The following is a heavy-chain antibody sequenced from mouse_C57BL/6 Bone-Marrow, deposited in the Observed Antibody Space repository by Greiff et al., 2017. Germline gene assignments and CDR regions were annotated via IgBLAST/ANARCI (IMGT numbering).Heavy chain of an antibody. J-gene: IGHJ1*03. Sequence: VQLQQPGAELVRPGTSVKLSCKASGYTFTSYWMHWVKQRPGQGLEWIGVIDPSDSYTNYNQKFKGKDTLTVDTSSSTAYMQLSSLTSEDSAVYYCARDYYSNYNWYFDVWGTGTTVTVSS. D-gene: IGHD2-5*01. CDR3: ARDYYSNYNWYFDV. CDR1: GYTFTSYW. CDR2: IDPSDSYT. V-gene: IGHV1-59*01.